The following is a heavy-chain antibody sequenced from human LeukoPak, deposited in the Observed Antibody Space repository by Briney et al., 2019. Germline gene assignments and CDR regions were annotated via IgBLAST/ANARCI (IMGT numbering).Heavy chain of an antibody. CDR3: ARFRYDYGDGPDY. Sequence: GVSVKVSHKASGYTFTSYDINWVRQAAGQGLEWMGFVTPNSGNTGYAQKLQGRVTMTTNNSIGAAYMELSSLRSEDTAVYYCARFRYDYGDGPDYWGQGTLVSVSS. J-gene: IGHJ4*02. CDR2: VTPNSGNT. CDR1: GYTFTSYD. D-gene: IGHD4/OR15-4a*01. V-gene: IGHV1-8*01.